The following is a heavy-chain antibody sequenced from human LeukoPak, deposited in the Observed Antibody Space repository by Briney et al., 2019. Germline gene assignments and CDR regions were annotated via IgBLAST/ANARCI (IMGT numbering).Heavy chain of an antibody. CDR1: GGSISSSSYY. V-gene: IGHV4-39*07. CDR3: ARDFQHGSGSPGDY. D-gene: IGHD3-10*01. CDR2: IYYSGST. J-gene: IGHJ4*02. Sequence: SETLSLTCTVSGGSISSSSYYWGWIRQPPGKGLEWIGNIYYSGSTYYNPSLKSRVTISVDTSKNQFSLKLSSVTAADTAVYYCARDFQHGSGSPGDYWGQGTLVTVSS.